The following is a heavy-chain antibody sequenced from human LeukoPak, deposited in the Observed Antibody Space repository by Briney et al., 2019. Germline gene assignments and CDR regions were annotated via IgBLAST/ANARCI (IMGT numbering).Heavy chain of an antibody. CDR1: GFTVSSNY. V-gene: IGHV3-66*01. Sequence: AGGSLRLSCAASGFTVSSNYMSWVRQAPGKGLEWVSVIYSGGSTYYADSVKGRFTISRDNSKNTLYLQMNSLRAEDTAVYYCARDCSTSPYNYYGMDVWGQGTTVTVSS. CDR2: IYSGGST. D-gene: IGHD2-2*01. CDR3: ARDCSTSPYNYYGMDV. J-gene: IGHJ6*02.